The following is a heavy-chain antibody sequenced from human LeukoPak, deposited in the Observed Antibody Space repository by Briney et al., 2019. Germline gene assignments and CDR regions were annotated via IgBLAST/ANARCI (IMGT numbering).Heavy chain of an antibody. V-gene: IGHV1-69*04. D-gene: IGHD2-15*01. J-gene: IGHJ3*02. CDR2: IIPILGIA. Sequence: ASVKVSCKASGYTFTSYGISWVRQAPGQGLEWMGRIIPILGIANYAQKFQGRVTITADKSTSTAYMELSSLRSEDTAVYYCARIKGVVVAATGAFDIWGQGTMVTVSS. CDR1: GYTFTSYG. CDR3: ARIKGVVVAATGAFDI.